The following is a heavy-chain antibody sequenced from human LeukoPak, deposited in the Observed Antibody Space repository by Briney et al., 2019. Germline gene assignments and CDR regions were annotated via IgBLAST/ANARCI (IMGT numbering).Heavy chain of an antibody. Sequence: GGSLRLSCAASGFTFSSYWMSWVRQAPGKGLEWVADMKQDGSEKYYVDSVKGRFTISRDNAKNSLYLQMNSLRAEDTAVYYCARDGVAAAARLNYFDYWGQGTLVTVSS. J-gene: IGHJ4*02. D-gene: IGHD6-13*01. CDR3: ARDGVAAAARLNYFDY. CDR1: GFTFSSYW. CDR2: MKQDGSEK. V-gene: IGHV3-7*01.